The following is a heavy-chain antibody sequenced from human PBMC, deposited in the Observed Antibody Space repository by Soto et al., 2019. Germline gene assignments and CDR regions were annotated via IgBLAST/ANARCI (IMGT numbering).Heavy chain of an antibody. V-gene: IGHV1-69*02. CDR1: GGTFSSYT. CDR2: IIPILGIA. J-gene: IGHJ4*02. D-gene: IGHD4-17*01. CDR3: AIGRDGYGDSEGY. Sequence: QVQLVQSGAEVKKPGSSVKVSCKASGGTFSSYTISWVRQAPGQGLEWMGRIIPILGIANYAQKFQGRVTXTXDXXTSTAYMELSSLRSEDTAVYYCAIGRDGYGDSEGYWGQGTLVTVSS.